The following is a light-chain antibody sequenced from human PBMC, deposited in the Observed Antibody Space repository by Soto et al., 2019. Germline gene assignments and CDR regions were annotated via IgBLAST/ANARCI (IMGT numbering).Light chain of an antibody. CDR1: QSLSEN. CDR2: RAS. Sequence: EIVMTQSPATLSGSPGETVTLSCRASQSLSENLSWYQQKPGQALRLLIFRASTRATGVPARFSGRGAGTEFTLTIGGLQSEYFVVYYCQQYSKCPPWTFGPGTKVEIK. CDR3: QQYSKCPPWT. J-gene: IGKJ1*01. V-gene: IGKV3-15*01.